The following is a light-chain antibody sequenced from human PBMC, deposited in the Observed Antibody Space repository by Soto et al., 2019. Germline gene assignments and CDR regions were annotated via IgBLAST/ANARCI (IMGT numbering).Light chain of an antibody. CDR2: GAS. CDR1: QSVRSDY. J-gene: IGKJ1*01. CDR3: QQYGSSLRT. Sequence: EIVLTQSPGTLSLSPGERATLSCRASQSVRSDYLAWYQQKPGQAPRLHIYGASTRATGIPDRFTGSGSGTDFTLTFSRLEPEEFAVYYCQQYGSSLRTFGQGTKVEIK. V-gene: IGKV3-20*01.